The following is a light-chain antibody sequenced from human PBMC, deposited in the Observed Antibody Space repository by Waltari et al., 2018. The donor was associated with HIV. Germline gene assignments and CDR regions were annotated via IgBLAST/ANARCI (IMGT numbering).Light chain of an antibody. J-gene: IGKJ2*01. Sequence: DIVMTQSPDSLAVSLGERATINCKSSQSVLYSSNNKNYLAWYQQKPGQPPKLPIYWASTRESGVPDRFRGSGSGTDFTLTISSLQAEDVAVYYCQQYYSTPDTFGQGTKLEIK. CDR2: WAS. CDR1: QSVLYSSNNKNY. CDR3: QQYYSTPDT. V-gene: IGKV4-1*01.